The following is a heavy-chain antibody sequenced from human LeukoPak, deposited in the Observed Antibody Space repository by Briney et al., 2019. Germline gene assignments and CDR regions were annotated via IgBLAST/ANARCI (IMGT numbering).Heavy chain of an antibody. J-gene: IGHJ4*02. CDR1: GFTFRNYD. CDR2: INSDGSNI. V-gene: IGHV3-74*01. Sequence: GRSLRLSCAASGFTFRNYDMHWVRQAPGKGLVWVSRINSDGSNITYADSVKGRFTISRDNAKNTLYLQMNSLRGEDTAVYYCARSRYSTSSGGFDYWGQGILVTVSS. D-gene: IGHD6-6*01. CDR3: ARSRYSTSSGGFDY.